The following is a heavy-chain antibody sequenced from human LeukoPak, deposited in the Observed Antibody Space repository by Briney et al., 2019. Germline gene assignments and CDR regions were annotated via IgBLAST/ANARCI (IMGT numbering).Heavy chain of an antibody. J-gene: IGHJ4*02. CDR1: GYTFTSYY. D-gene: IGHD3-22*01. CDR2: INPSGGST. V-gene: IGHV1-46*01. CDR3: ARDYYDSGFDY. Sequence: ASVKVSCKASGYTFTSYYMHWVRQAPGQGLEWMGIINPSGGSTSYAQKFQGRVTMTRDMSTSTDYMELSSLRSEDTAVYYCARDYYDSGFDYWGQGTLVTVSS.